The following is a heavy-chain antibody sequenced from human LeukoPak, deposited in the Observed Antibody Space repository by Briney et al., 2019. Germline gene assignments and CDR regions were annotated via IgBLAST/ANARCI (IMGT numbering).Heavy chain of an antibody. J-gene: IGHJ4*02. CDR2: IYYSGST. CDR1: GDSISGYY. D-gene: IGHD5-12*01. V-gene: IGHV4-59*01. CDR3: AREVYSGYDSTYYFDY. Sequence: SETPSLTCTVSGDSISGYYWSWIRQPPGKGLEWIGYIYYSGSTNYNPSLQSRVNISEDTSKKQFSLKLSSETAADTAVYYCAREVYSGYDSTYYFDYWGQGTLVTVSS.